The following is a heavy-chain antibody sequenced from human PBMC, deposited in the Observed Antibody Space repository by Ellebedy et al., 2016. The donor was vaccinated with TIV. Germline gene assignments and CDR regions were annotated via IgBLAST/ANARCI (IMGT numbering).Heavy chain of an antibody. J-gene: IGHJ6*02. D-gene: IGHD3-9*01. CDR2: ISSSSSYI. CDR3: ARDTSRNYDILTGYYTPYYYGMDV. V-gene: IGHV3-21*01. CDR1: GFTFSNYS. Sequence: GESLKISCAAPGFTFSNYSMNWVRQAPGKGLEWVSSISSSSSYIYYADSVKGRFIISRDNAKNSLYLQMNSLRAEDTAGYYCARDTSRNYDILTGYYTPYYYGMDVWGQGTTVTVSS.